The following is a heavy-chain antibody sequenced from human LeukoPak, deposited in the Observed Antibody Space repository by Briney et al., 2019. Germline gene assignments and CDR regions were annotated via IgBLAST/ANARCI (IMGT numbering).Heavy chain of an antibody. D-gene: IGHD2-2*01. V-gene: IGHV1-2*02. Sequence: ASVKVSCKASGYIFTGYYLHWVRQAPGQGLEWMGWINPDSGNTNYAQNFQGRVTMTRDTSITTAYMELSSLRSDDTAVYYCARRYCGITSCYYFDYWGQGTPVSVSS. CDR3: ARRYCGITSCYYFDY. CDR1: GYIFTGYY. CDR2: INPDSGNT. J-gene: IGHJ4*02.